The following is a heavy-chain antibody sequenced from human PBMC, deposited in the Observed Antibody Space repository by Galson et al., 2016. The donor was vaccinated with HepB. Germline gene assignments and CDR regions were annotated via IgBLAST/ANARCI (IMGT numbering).Heavy chain of an antibody. CDR2: ISSTSNNI. D-gene: IGHD3-3*01. V-gene: IGHV3-11*01. J-gene: IGHJ4*02. CDR3: ARVTFDFWSGFYINH. Sequence: SLRLSCAASGLRFSDFYMTWIRQTPGKGLEWLSYISSTSNNIYYADSLKNRSTVSRDNGNNSLYLQMSSMTAEDTDVYYCARVTFDFWSGFYINHWGQGTLVSVSP. CDR1: GLRFSDFY.